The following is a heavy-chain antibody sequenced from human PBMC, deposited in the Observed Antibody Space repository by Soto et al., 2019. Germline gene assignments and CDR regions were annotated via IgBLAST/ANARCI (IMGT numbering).Heavy chain of an antibody. CDR1: GDRVSSNSAA. Sequence: SQTLSLPCAISGDRVSSNSAAWNWLRQSPSRGLEWLGRTYYRSKWYNDYAVSVKSRITINPDTSKNQFSLQLNSVTPEDTAVYYCARELTYSSSWYYYYGMDVWGQGTTVTVSS. V-gene: IGHV6-1*01. D-gene: IGHD6-13*01. CDR3: ARELTYSSSWYYYYGMDV. J-gene: IGHJ6*02. CDR2: TYYRSKWYN.